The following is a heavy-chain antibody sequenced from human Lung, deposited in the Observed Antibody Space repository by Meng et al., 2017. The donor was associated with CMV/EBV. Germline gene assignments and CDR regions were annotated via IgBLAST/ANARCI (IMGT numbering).Heavy chain of an antibody. J-gene: IGHJ4*02. D-gene: IGHD2-2*01. CDR1: GYTFTGYY. CDR3: ASLLGYCSSTSCYEGNYYFDY. CDR2: INPNSGGT. V-gene: IGHV1-2*02. Sequence: ASVXVSXXASGYTFTGYYMHWVRQAPGQGLEWMGWINPNSGGTNYAQKFQGRVTMTRDTSISTAYMELSRLRSDDTAVYYCASLLGYCSSTSCYEGNYYFDYWGQGXLVTVSS.